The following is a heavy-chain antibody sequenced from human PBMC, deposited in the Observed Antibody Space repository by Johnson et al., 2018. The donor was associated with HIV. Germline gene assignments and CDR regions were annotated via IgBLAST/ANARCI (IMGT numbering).Heavy chain of an antibody. Sequence: MQLVESGGGLAQPGGSLRLSCAASGFTFSSYAMSWVRQAPGKGLEWVSAISGSGVGIYYADSVKGRFTISRDNSKNTLYLQMNSLRAEDTAVYYCAKDGSTYYDSSGYLGEDAFEIWGQGTMVTVSS. J-gene: IGHJ3*02. CDR2: ISGSGVGI. CDR1: GFTFSSYA. V-gene: IGHV3-23*04. CDR3: AKDGSTYYDSSGYLGEDAFEI. D-gene: IGHD3-22*01.